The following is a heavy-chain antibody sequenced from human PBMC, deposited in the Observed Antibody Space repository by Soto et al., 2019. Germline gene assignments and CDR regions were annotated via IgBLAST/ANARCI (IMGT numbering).Heavy chain of an antibody. Sequence: SETLSLTCAVSGGSISSGGYSWSWIRQPPGKGLECIGYIYHSGSTYYNPSLKSRVTISVDRSKNQFSLKLSSVTAADTAVYYCARRPPLLWWSRGSLVTVSS. V-gene: IGHV4-30-2*01. CDR3: ARRPPLLW. CDR1: GGSISSGGYS. D-gene: IGHD2-21*01. CDR2: IYHSGST. J-gene: IGHJ1*01.